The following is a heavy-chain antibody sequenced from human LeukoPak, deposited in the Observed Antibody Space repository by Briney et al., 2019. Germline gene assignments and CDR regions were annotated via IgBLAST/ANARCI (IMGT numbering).Heavy chain of an antibody. CDR2: ITGSGAFT. CDR3: ARVEQNNWFDP. V-gene: IGHV3-23*01. J-gene: IGHJ5*02. Sequence: GGSLRLSCAASGFTFITYSMTWVRQAPGRGLEWVSAITGSGAFTDYADSVKGRFTISRDNPKNTLYLQMNSLRAEDTAVYYCARVEQNNWFDPWGQGTLVTVSS. D-gene: IGHD1/OR15-1a*01. CDR1: GFTFITYS.